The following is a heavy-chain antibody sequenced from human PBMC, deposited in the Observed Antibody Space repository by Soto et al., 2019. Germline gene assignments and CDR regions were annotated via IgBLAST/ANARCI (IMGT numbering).Heavy chain of an antibody. V-gene: IGHV4-34*01. Sequence: SETLSLTCAVYGGSFSGYYWSWIRQPPGKGLEWIGEINHSGSTNYNPSLKSRVTISVDTSKNQFSLKLSSVTAADTAVYSCARGLASTYYDILTGYWDYWGQGTLVTVSS. CDR3: ARGLASTYYDILTGYWDY. J-gene: IGHJ4*02. CDR2: INHSGST. D-gene: IGHD3-9*01. CDR1: GGSFSGYY.